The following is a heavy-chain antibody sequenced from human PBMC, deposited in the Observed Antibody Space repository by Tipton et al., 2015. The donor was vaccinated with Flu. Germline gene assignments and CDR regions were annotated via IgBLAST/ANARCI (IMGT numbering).Heavy chain of an antibody. V-gene: IGHV3-7*01. D-gene: IGHD2-15*01. Sequence: SLRLSCAASGFTFSSYWMTWVRQAPGKGLEWVANIKQDGSEKFYVDSVKGRFTISRDNTKNSLYLQMNSLRVEDTAVYYCARACGSGGNRWFGPWGQGALVTVSS. J-gene: IGHJ5*02. CDR1: GFTFSSYW. CDR3: ARACGSGGNRWFGP. CDR2: IKQDGSEK.